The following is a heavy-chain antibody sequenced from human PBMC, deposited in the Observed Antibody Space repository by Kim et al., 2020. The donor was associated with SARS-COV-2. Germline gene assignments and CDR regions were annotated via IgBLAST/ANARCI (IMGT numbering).Heavy chain of an antibody. D-gene: IGHD1-1*01. J-gene: IGHJ6*02. CDR2: IYSGGST. Sequence: GGSLRLSCAASGFTVSSNYMSWVRQAPGKGLEWVSVIYSGGSTYYADSVKGRFTISRDNSKNTLYLQMNSLRAEDTAVYYCVRERARGNWNDVPYYYYGMDVWGQGTTVTVSS. CDR1: GFTVSSNY. V-gene: IGHV3-53*01. CDR3: VRERARGNWNDVPYYYYGMDV.